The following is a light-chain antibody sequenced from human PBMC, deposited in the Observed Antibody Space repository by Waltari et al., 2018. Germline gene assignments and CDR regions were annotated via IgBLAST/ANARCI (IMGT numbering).Light chain of an antibody. V-gene: IGLV1-44*01. Sequence: QSVLTQPPSASGPPGQRVTISCSGSSSNIGSDTVNWFQHLPGTAPKLLIYTDNQRPSGVPNRFSGSKSGTSASLAISGLQSEDEADYYCATWDDTLHGCWVFGGGTKLTVL. CDR3: ATWDDTLHGCWV. CDR1: SSNIGSDT. J-gene: IGLJ3*02. CDR2: TDN.